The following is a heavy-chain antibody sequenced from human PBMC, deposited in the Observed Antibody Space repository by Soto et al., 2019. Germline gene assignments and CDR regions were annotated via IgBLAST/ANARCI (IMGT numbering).Heavy chain of an antibody. V-gene: IGHV5-10-1*01. CDR1: GYSFASYW. CDR3: ARSPYDSNGYYYDY. J-gene: IGHJ4*02. Sequence: GESLKISCKGSGYSFASYWINWVRQMPGKGLEWMGRIDPGDSYTNYSPSFQGHVTISADKSISTAYLLWSSLKASDTAMYFCARSPYDSNGYYYDYWGQGTLVTVSS. D-gene: IGHD3-22*01. CDR2: IDPGDSYT.